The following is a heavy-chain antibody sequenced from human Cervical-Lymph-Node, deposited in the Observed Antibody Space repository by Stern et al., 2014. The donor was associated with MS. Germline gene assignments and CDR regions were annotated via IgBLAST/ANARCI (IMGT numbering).Heavy chain of an antibody. V-gene: IGHV1-46*01. D-gene: IGHD4-17*01. Sequence: VQLVESGAEVKKTGASVKGSCQTSGYTFTDYYLHWVRQAPGQGLEWMGIINPSGGSTSYAQKFQGRVTLTRDTSTGTVYMELSSLRSEDTAVYYCALMTTVTRGFDYWGQGTLVTVSS. CDR3: ALMTTVTRGFDY. CDR2: INPSGGST. J-gene: IGHJ4*02. CDR1: GYTFTDYY.